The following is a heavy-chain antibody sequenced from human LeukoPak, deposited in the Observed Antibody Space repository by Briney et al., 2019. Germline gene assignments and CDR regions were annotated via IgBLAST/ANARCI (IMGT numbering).Heavy chain of an antibody. CDR1: GDSISSSSHY. J-gene: IGHJ5*02. D-gene: IGHD5-18*01. CDR3: ASGGEQLWPYEPFSS. V-gene: IGHV4-39*01. CDR2: FYYGGST. Sequence: SETLSLTCTVSGDSISSSSHYWGWIRQPPGKGLEWIGTFYYGGSTCHNPSLKSRVTISVDTSKNQFSLRLSSVTAADTALYYCASGGEQLWPYEPFSSWGQGTLVTVSS.